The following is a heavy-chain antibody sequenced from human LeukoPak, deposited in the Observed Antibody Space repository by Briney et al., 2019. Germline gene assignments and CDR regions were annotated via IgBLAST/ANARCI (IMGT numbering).Heavy chain of an antibody. J-gene: IGHJ4*02. CDR3: AKDESVVVAATLFDY. CDR2: ISYDGSNK. D-gene: IGHD2-15*01. Sequence: PGGSLRLSCAASGFTFSSYGMHWVRQAPGKGLEWVAVISYDGSNKYYADSVKGRFTISRDNSKNTLNLQMNSLRAEDTAVYYCAKDESVVVAATLFDYWGQGTLVTVSS. V-gene: IGHV3-30*18. CDR1: GFTFSSYG.